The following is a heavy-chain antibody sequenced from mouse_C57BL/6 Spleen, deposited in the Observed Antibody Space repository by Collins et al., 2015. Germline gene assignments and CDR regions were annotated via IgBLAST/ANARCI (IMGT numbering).Heavy chain of an antibody. CDR2: IDPSDSYT. Sequence: QVQLQQPGAELVMPGASVKLSCKASGYTFTSYWMHWVKQRPGQGLEWIGEIDPSDSYTNYNQKFKGKSTLTVDKSSSTAYMQLSSLTSEDSAVYYCARSPLYVYFDYWGQGTTLTVSS. J-gene: IGHJ2*01. D-gene: IGHD2-12*01. V-gene: IGHV1-69*01. CDR1: GYTFTSYW. CDR3: ARSPLYVYFDY.